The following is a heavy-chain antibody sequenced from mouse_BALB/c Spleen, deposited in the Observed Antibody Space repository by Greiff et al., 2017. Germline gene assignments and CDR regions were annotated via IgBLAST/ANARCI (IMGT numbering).Heavy chain of an antibody. CDR2: ISYSGST. Sequence: VQLQQSGPSLVKPSQTLSLTCSVTGDSITSGYWNWIRKFPGNKLEYMGYISYSGSTYYNPSLKSRISITRDTSKNQYYLQLNSVTTEDTATYYCARSDYYGSSWYFDVWGAGTTVTVSS. D-gene: IGHD1-1*01. J-gene: IGHJ1*01. CDR1: GDSITSGY. CDR3: ARSDYYGSSWYFDV. V-gene: IGHV3-8*02.